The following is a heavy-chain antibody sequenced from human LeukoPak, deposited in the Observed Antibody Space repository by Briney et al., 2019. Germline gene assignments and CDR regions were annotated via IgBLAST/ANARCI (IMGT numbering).Heavy chain of an antibody. CDR2: INANSGGT. D-gene: IGHD3-16*01. V-gene: IGHV1-2*02. CDR3: AKGNDSVWGSYRGPLDY. CDR1: GYTFTAYH. Sequence: ASVKVSCKASGYTFTAYHIHWVPQAPEQGLECMGWINANSGGTNYAQSFQDRVTMTRDTSISTAYMELSRLTTDDTAVYYCAKGNDSVWGSYRGPLDYWGQGTPVTVSS. J-gene: IGHJ4*02.